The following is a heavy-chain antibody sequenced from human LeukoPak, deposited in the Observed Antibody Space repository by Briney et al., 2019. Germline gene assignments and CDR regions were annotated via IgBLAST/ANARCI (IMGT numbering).Heavy chain of an antibody. CDR1: GGSFSGYY. CDR2: INHSVST. V-gene: IGHV4-34*01. D-gene: IGHD5-24*01. Sequence: SETLSLTCAVYGGSFSGYYWSWLRQPPGKGLEWIGEINHSVSTNYNPSLKSRVTISVDTSKNQFSLKLSSVTAADTAVYYCARAGRDGYNRLDYWGQGTLVIVSS. J-gene: IGHJ4*02. CDR3: ARAGRDGYNRLDY.